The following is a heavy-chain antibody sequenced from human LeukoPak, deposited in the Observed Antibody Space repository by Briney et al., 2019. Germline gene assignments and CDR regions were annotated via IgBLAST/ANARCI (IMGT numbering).Heavy chain of an antibody. CDR1: GVSIDNYY. CDR3: ARDHSGWAGWFDP. Sequence: SETLSLTCTVSGVSIDNYYWSWIRQPPGKGLEWVGYIYSSGSTNYSPSLKSRVTISIDTSKNQFSLRLSSVTAADTAVYYCARDHSGWAGWFDPWGQGTLVTVSS. D-gene: IGHD6-19*01. V-gene: IGHV4-4*08. CDR2: IYSSGST. J-gene: IGHJ5*02.